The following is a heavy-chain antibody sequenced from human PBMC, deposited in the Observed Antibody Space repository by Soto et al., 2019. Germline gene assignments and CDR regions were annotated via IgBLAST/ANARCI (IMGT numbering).Heavy chain of an antibody. CDR2: ISAYNGNT. V-gene: IGHV1-18*01. CDR1: GYTFTSYG. D-gene: IGHD3-3*01. J-gene: IGHJ3*02. CDR3: ARKARFLEWLSTRPLDNAFDI. Sequence: ASVKVSCKASGYTFTSYGISWVRQAPGQGLEWMGWISAYNGNTNYAQKLQGRVTMTTDTSTSTAYMELRSLRSDDTAVYYCARKARFLEWLSTRPLDNAFDICGQGTMVTVS.